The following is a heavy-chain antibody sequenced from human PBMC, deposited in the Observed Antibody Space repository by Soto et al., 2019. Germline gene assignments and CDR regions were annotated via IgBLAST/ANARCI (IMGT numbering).Heavy chain of an antibody. V-gene: IGHV3-9*01. CDR3: AKDVGRLPRHYYYMDV. J-gene: IGHJ6*03. Sequence: EVQLVESGGGLVQPGRSLRLSCAASGFTFDDYAMHWVRQAPGKGLEWVSGISWNSGSIGYADSVKGRFTISRDNAKNSLYLQMNSLRAEDTALYYCAKDVGRLPRHYYYMDVWGKGTTVTVSS. D-gene: IGHD4-17*01. CDR1: GFTFDDYA. CDR2: ISWNSGSI.